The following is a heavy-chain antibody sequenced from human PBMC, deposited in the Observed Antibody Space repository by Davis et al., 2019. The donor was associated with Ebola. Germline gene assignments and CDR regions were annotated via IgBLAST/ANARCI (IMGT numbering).Heavy chain of an antibody. CDR3: VGQYHDFWSGYYPRWVDP. D-gene: IGHD3-3*01. CDR2: ISGSGDST. V-gene: IGHV3-64D*08. Sequence: GESLKISCSVSGFFFSSYAMHWVRQAPGKGLEYVSAISGSGDSTYSADSVKGRFTISRDNSKNTLSLQMRSLRTEDTAVYYCVGQYHDFWSGYYPRWVDPWGQGTLVTVSS. CDR1: GFFFSSYA. J-gene: IGHJ5*02.